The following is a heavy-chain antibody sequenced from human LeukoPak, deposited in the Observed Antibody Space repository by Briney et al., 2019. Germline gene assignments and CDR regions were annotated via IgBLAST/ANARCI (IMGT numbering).Heavy chain of an antibody. Sequence: PSETLSLTCTVSGGSISSSSYYWGWIRQPPGKGLEWIGSIYYSGSTYYNPSLKSRVTISVDTSKNHVSLNLSSVTAADTAVYYCARSDGYGLVGIWGQGTMVTVSS. CDR1: GGSISSSSYY. D-gene: IGHD3-10*01. CDR2: IYYSGST. CDR3: ARSDGYGLVGI. V-gene: IGHV4-39*07. J-gene: IGHJ3*02.